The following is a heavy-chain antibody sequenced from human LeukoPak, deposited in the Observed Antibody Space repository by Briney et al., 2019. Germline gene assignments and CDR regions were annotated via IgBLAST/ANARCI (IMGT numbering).Heavy chain of an antibody. Sequence: GASVKVSCKASGYTFTRYYMHWVRQPPGQGLEWMGCINSNSGGTNYAQTFQGWVTMTRDTSISTAYMELSRLRSDDTAVYYCARGRLAVAGALDAFDIWGQGTMVTVSS. CDR2: INSNSGGT. CDR3: ARGRLAVAGALDAFDI. D-gene: IGHD6-19*01. J-gene: IGHJ3*02. CDR1: GYTFTRYY. V-gene: IGHV1-2*04.